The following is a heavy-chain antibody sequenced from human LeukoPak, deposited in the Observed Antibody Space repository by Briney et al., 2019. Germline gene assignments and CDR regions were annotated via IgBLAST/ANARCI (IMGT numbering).Heavy chain of an antibody. D-gene: IGHD1-26*01. CDR2: IYHSGST. CDR3: ARQTGLVGATIIDY. CDR1: GYSISSGYY. J-gene: IGHJ4*02. Sequence: NPSETLSLTCAVSGYSISSGYYWVWIRQPPGKGLEWIGSIYHSGSTYYNPSLKSRVTISVDTSKNQFSLKLSSVTAADTAVYYCARQTGLVGATIIDYWGQGTLVTVSS. V-gene: IGHV4-38-2*01.